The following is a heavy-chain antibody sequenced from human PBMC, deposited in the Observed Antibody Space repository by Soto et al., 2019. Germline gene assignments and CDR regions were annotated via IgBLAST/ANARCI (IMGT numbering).Heavy chain of an antibody. CDR2: IWYDGSNK. J-gene: IGHJ4*02. D-gene: IGHD3-3*01. CDR1: GFTFSSYG. V-gene: IGHV3-33*01. Sequence: GGSLRLSCAASGFTFSSYGMHWVRQAPGKGLEWVAVIWYDGSNKYYADSVKGRFTISRDNSKNTLYLQMNSLRAEDTAVYYCARSVLRFLEWSLDYWGQGTLVTVSS. CDR3: ARSVLRFLEWSLDY.